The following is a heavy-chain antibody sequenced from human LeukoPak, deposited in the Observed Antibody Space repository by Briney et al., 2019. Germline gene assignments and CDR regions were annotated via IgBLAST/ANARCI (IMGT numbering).Heavy chain of an antibody. CDR3: AKESHGYYFDY. J-gene: IGHJ4*02. CDR1: GFTFSSYG. V-gene: IGHV3-30*18. CDR2: ISYDGNNK. D-gene: IGHD3-10*01. Sequence: GGSLRLSCAASGFTFSSYGMHWVRQAPGKGLEWVAVISYDGNNKYYADSVKDRFTISRDNSKNTLYLQMNSLRAEDTAVYYCAKESHGYYFDYWGQGTLVTVSS.